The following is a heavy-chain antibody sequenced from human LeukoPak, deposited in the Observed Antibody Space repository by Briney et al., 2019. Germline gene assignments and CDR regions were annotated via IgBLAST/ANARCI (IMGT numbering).Heavy chain of an antibody. CDR2: INPNSGGT. Sequence: ASVKVSCKASGYTFTGYYMHWVRQAPGQGLEWMGWINPNSGGTNYAQKFQGWVTMTRDTSISTAYMELSRLRSDDTAVYYCARDPGCSSTSCYVYGWFDHWGQGTLVTVSS. J-gene: IGHJ5*02. D-gene: IGHD2-2*01. V-gene: IGHV1-2*04. CDR3: ARDPGCSSTSCYVYGWFDH. CDR1: GYTFTGYY.